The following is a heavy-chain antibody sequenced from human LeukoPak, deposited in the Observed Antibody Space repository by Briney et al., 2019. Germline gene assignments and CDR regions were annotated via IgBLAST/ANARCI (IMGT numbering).Heavy chain of an antibody. J-gene: IGHJ4*02. CDR1: GFTFSSYA. CDR3: AKDRTMIVVVTIDY. CDR2: TSASGGST. D-gene: IGHD3-22*01. V-gene: IGHV3-23*01. Sequence: GGSLRLSCAASGFTFSSYAMSWVRQAPGKGLEWVSATSASGGSTYYADSVKGRFTISRDNSKNTLYLQMNSLSAEDTAVYYCAKDRTMIVVVTIDYWGQGTLVTVSS.